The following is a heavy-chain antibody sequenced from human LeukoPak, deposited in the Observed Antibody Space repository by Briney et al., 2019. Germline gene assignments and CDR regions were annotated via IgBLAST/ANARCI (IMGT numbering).Heavy chain of an antibody. CDR2: VKSKTDGGTS. CDR3: TPGGGVLRD. V-gene: IGHV3-15*01. Sequence: GGSLRLSCAGSGFTFSNAWMSWVRQAPGKGLEWVGRVKSKTDGGTSDYAAPVKGRFTISRDDSKNTLYLQMNSLKTEDTAVYYFTPGGGVLRDWGQGTMVTVSS. CDR1: GFTFSNAW. D-gene: IGHD3-16*01. J-gene: IGHJ3*01.